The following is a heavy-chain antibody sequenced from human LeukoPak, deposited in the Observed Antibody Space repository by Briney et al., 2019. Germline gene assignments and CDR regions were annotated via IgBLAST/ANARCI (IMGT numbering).Heavy chain of an antibody. D-gene: IGHD3-22*01. CDR1: GFTFSSYG. J-gene: IGHJ4*02. CDR3: AKDRHYYDSSLGLKDY. Sequence: GGSLRLSCAASGFTFSSYGMHWVRQAPGKGLEWVAFIRYDGSNKYYADSVNGRFTISRDNSKNTLYLQMNSLRAEDTAVYYCAKDRHYYDSSLGLKDYWGQGTLVTVSS. V-gene: IGHV3-30*02. CDR2: IRYDGSNK.